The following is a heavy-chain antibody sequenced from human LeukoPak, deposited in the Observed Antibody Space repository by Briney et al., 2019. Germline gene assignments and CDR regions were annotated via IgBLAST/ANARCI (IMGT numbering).Heavy chain of an antibody. CDR1: GGSFSGYY. CDR2: INHGGST. J-gene: IGHJ4*02. CDR3: VVSYVRGVAPFDY. Sequence: SETLSLTCAVYGGSFSGYYWSWIRQPPGKGLEWIGEINHGGSTNYNPSLKSRVTISVDTSKNQFSLKLSSVTAADTAVYYCVVSYVRGVAPFDYWGQGTLVTVSS. V-gene: IGHV4-34*01. D-gene: IGHD3-10*01.